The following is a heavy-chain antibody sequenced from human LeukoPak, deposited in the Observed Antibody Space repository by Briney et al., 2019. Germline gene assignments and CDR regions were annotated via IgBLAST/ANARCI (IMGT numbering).Heavy chain of an antibody. CDR3: AKDKIGYYQPIDY. CDR1: GFTFSSYG. D-gene: IGHD5-18*01. J-gene: IGHJ4*02. CDR2: ISYDESNK. V-gene: IGHV3-30*18. Sequence: PGGSLRLSCAASGFTFSSYGMQWVRQAPVKGLEWVAVISYDESNKWYADSVKGRFTTSRDNSQNTLSLQMNSLRVEDTGVYYCAKDKIGYYQPIDYWGQGTLVTVSS.